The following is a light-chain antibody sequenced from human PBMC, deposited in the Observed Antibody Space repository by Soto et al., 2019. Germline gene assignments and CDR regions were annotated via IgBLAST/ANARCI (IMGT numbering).Light chain of an antibody. CDR1: QGISSY. CDR3: QQLNSYLQLT. V-gene: IGKV1-9*01. Sequence: DIQLTQSPSFLSASVGDRVTITCRASQGISSYLAWYQQKPGKAPKLLIYAASTLQSGVPSRFSGSGSGTEYTLPIISLQPEDFATYYCQQLNSYLQLTFGPGTKVDIK. J-gene: IGKJ3*01. CDR2: AAS.